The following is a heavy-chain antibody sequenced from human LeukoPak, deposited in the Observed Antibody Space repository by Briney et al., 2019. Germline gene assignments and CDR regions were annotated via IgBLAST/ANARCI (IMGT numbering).Heavy chain of an antibody. V-gene: IGHV3-30-3*01. CDR1: GFTFSSYA. CDR3: ARELGDSSGLDEGYFDY. D-gene: IGHD3-22*01. CDR2: ISYDGSNK. J-gene: IGHJ4*02. Sequence: GGSLRLACAASGFTFSSYAMHWVRQAPGKGLEWVAVISYDGSNKYYADSVKGRFSISRDNSKNTLYLQMNSLRAEDTAVYYCARELGDSSGLDEGYFDYWGQGTLVTVSS.